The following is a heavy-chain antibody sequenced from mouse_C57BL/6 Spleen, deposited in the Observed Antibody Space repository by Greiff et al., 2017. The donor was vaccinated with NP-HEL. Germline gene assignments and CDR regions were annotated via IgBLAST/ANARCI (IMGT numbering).Heavy chain of an antibody. CDR1: GFTFSDYG. CDR2: ISSGSSTI. J-gene: IGHJ4*01. CDR3: ARRYYGSSWMDY. Sequence: EVKVEESGGGLVKPGGSLKLSCAASGFTFSDYGMHWVRQAPEKGLEWVAYISSGSSTIYYADTVKGRFTISRDNAKNTLFLQMTSLRSEDTAMYYCARRYYGSSWMDYWGQGTSVTVSS. D-gene: IGHD1-1*01. V-gene: IGHV5-17*01.